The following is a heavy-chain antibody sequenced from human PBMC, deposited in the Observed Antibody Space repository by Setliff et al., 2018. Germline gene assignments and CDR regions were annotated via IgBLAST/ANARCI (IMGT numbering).Heavy chain of an antibody. D-gene: IGHD3-16*01. V-gene: IGHV7-4-1*02. J-gene: IGHJ6*03. CDR3: ARGVYEYSYGYRGHYYYYMDV. CDR2: INTNTGNP. Sequence: ASVKVSCKASGYTFTGYAINWVRQAPGQGLEYLGWINTNTGNPTYVQGFTGRFVFSLDTSVSTAYLQISSPKAGDTAVYYCARGVYEYSYGYRGHYYYYMDVWGKGATVTVSS. CDR1: GYTFTGYA.